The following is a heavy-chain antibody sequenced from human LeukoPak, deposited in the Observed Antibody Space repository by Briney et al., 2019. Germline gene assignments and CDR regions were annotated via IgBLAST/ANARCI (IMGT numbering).Heavy chain of an antibody. CDR1: GFTFSSYS. D-gene: IGHD1-1*01. J-gene: IGHJ4*02. CDR2: ISSSSSYI. Sequence: GGSLRLSCAASGFTFSSYSMNWVRQAPGKGLEWVSSISSSSSYIYYADSVKGRFTISRDNAKNSLYLQMNSLRAEDTAVYYCARVLAGVNWNSADGYWGQGTLVTVSS. V-gene: IGHV3-21*01. CDR3: ARVLAGVNWNSADGY.